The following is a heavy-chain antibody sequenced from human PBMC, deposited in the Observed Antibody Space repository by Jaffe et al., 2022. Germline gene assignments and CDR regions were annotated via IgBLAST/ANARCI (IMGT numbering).Heavy chain of an antibody. D-gene: IGHD4-4*01. CDR2: IYWNDDK. CDR1: GFSLSTSGVG. CDR3: AHRLNARGSDYSNYSFDY. Sequence: QITLKESGPTLVKPTQTLTLTCTFSGFSLSTSGVGVGWIRQPPGKALEWLALIYWNDDKRYSPSLKSRLTITKDTSKNQVVLTMTNMDPVDTATYYCAHRLNARGSDYSNYSFDYWGQGTLVTVSS. J-gene: IGHJ4*02. V-gene: IGHV2-5*01.